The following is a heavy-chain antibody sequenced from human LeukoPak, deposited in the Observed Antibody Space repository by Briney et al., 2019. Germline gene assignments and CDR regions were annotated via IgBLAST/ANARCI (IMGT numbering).Heavy chain of an antibody. D-gene: IGHD3-22*01. Sequence: SETLSLTCTVSGGPISSYYWSWIRQPPGKGLEWIGYIYYSGSTNYNPSLKSRVTISVDTSKNQFSLELSSVTAADTAVYYCARGYDSTPSYYFDYWGQGTLVTVSS. J-gene: IGHJ4*02. CDR1: GGPISSYY. CDR3: ARGYDSTPSYYFDY. V-gene: IGHV4-59*01. CDR2: IYYSGST.